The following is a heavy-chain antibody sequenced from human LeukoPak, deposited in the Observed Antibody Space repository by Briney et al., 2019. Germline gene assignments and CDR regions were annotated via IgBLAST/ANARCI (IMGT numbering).Heavy chain of an antibody. Sequence: QTLSLTCAISGDRVSSNSAAWNWIRQSPSRGLEWLGRTYYRAKWYNDYAVSVKSRITITPDTSKNQFSLQLNSVPPEDTAVYYCARERFRRSYSSSSDFDYWGQGTLVTVSS. D-gene: IGHD6-6*01. CDR2: TYYRAKWYN. V-gene: IGHV6-1*01. CDR1: GDRVSSNSAA. CDR3: ARERFRRSYSSSSDFDY. J-gene: IGHJ4*02.